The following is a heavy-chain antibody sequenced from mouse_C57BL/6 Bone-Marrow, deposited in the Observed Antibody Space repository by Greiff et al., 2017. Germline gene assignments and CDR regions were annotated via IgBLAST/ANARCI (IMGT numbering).Heavy chain of an antibody. J-gene: IGHJ3*01. CDR1: GFTFTDYY. D-gene: IGHD2-3*01. CDR3: ARYPGGGYYWFAY. V-gene: IGHV7-3*01. Sequence: EVKVVESGGGLVQPGGSLSLSCAASGFTFTDYYMSWVRQPPGKALEWLGFIRNKANGYTTEYSASVKGRFTISRDNSQSILYLQMNALRAEDSATYYCARYPGGGYYWFAYWGQGTLVTVSA. CDR2: IRNKANGYTT.